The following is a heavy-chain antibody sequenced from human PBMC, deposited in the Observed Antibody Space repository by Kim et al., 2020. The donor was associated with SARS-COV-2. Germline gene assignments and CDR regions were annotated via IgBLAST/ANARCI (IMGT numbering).Heavy chain of an antibody. Sequence: GGSLRLSCAASGFTFSNAWMSWVRQAPGKGLEWVGRIKSKTDGGTTDYAAPVKGRFTISRDDSKNTLYLQMNSLKTEDTAVYYCTTDSYSSSWYTNWGAFDIWGQGTMVTVSS. CDR2: IKSKTDGGTT. V-gene: IGHV3-15*01. CDR1: GFTFSNAW. J-gene: IGHJ3*02. CDR3: TTDSYSSSWYTNWGAFDI. D-gene: IGHD6-13*01.